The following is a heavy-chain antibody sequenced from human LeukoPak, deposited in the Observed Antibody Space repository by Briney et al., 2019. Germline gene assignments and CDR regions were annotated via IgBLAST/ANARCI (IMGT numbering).Heavy chain of an antibody. J-gene: IGHJ6*02. CDR1: GFTFSSYS. CDR2: ISSSNSTI. V-gene: IGHV3-48*02. CDR3: ARLWRSWLSRGYYYGMDV. D-gene: IGHD6-13*01. Sequence: PGGSLRLSCAASGFTFSSYSMNWVRQAPGKGLEWVSYISSSNSTIYYADSVKGRFTISRDNAKNSLYLQMNSLRDEDTAVYYCARLWRSWLSRGYYYGMDVWGQGTTVTVSS.